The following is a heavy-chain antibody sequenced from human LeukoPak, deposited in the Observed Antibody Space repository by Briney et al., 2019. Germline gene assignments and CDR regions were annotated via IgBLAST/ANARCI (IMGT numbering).Heavy chain of an antibody. CDR1: GGSFSGYY. Sequence: SETLSLTCAVYGGSFSGYYWSWIRQPPGKGLEWIGEINHSGSTNYNPSLKSRVTISVDTSKNQFSLKLSSVTAADTAVYYCARQTTYGSGSYYGFGAFDIWGQGTMVTVSS. CDR3: ARQTTYGSGSYYGFGAFDI. CDR2: INHSGST. J-gene: IGHJ3*02. D-gene: IGHD3-10*01. V-gene: IGHV4-34*01.